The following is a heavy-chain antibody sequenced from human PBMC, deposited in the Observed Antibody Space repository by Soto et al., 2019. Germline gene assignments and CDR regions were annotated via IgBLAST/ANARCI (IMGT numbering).Heavy chain of an antibody. CDR1: GYSFTSYW. CDR2: IYPGDSDT. CDR3: ARWGSLKYCSGGSCRKMGYYYGMDV. V-gene: IGHV5-51*01. J-gene: IGHJ6*02. D-gene: IGHD2-15*01. Sequence: GESLKISCKGSGYSFTSYWIGWVRQMPGKGLEWMGIIYPGDSDTRYSPSFQGQVTISADKSISTAYLQWSSLKASDTAMYYCARWGSLKYCSGGSCRKMGYYYGMDVWGQGTTVTVSS.